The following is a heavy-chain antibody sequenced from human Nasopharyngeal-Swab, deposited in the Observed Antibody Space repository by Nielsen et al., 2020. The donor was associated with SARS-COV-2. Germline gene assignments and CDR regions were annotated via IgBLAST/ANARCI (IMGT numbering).Heavy chain of an antibody. CDR1: GFTFSSYA. V-gene: IGHV3-23*01. D-gene: IGHD2-15*01. CDR2: ISGSGGST. J-gene: IGHJ3*02. Sequence: GESLKISWAASGFTFSSYAMSWVRKAPGKGLEWVSAISGSGGSTYYADSVKGRFTVSRDNSKNTLYLQMNSLRAEDTAVYYCAKDLGYCSGGSCYGDAFDIWGQGTMVTVSS. CDR3: AKDLGYCSGGSCYGDAFDI.